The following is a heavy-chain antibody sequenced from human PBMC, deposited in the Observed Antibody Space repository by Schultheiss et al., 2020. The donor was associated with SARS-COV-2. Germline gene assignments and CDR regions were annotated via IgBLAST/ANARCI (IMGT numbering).Heavy chain of an antibody. Sequence: ASVKVSCKASGYTFTSYDINWVRQATGQGLEWMGWISAYNGNTNYAQKLQGIVTMTTDTSTSTAYMELSSLRSEDKAVYYCAKDYFGGDCSMFDYWGQGTRVTVAS. CDR2: ISAYNGNT. D-gene: IGHD2-21*01. CDR3: AKDYFGGDCSMFDY. V-gene: IGHV1-18*01. J-gene: IGHJ4*02. CDR1: GYTFTSYD.